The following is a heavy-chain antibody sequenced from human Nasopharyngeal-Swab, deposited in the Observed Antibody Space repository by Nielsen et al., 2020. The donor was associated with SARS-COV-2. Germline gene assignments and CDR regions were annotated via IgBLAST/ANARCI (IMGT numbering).Heavy chain of an antibody. Sequence: GESMKISCEVSGFSVSYNNRSWVRQAPGKGLGWVAVIYSRGETHYTDSVRGRFTISRDNSKNMVNLPLNSLRAEDTGVYYCARMDFIASRDYWGQGTLVTVSS. CDR2: IYSRGET. J-gene: IGHJ4*02. D-gene: IGHD6-13*01. V-gene: IGHV3-53*01. CDR1: GFSVSYNN. CDR3: ARMDFIASRDY.